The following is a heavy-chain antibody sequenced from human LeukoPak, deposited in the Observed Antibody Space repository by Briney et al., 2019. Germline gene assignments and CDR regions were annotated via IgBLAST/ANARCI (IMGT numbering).Heavy chain of an antibody. J-gene: IGHJ4*02. Sequence: SETLSLTCTVSGYSISSGYYWGWIRQPPGKGLEWIGSIYHSGSTYYNPSLKSRVTISVDTSKNQFSLKLSSVTAADTAVYYCARGGGGNMVEEAYYFDYWGQGTLVTVSS. V-gene: IGHV4-38-2*02. CDR2: IYHSGST. CDR3: ARGGGGNMVEEAYYFDY. D-gene: IGHD4/OR15-4a*01. CDR1: GYSISSGYY.